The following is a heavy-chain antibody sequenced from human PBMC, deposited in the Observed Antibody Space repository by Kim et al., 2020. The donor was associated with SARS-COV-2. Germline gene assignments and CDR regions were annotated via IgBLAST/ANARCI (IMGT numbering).Heavy chain of an antibody. CDR3: ARERLWFGELLPYNWFDP. V-gene: IGHV1-3*01. CDR2: INAGNGNT. D-gene: IGHD3-10*01. J-gene: IGHJ5*02. CDR1: GYTFTSYA. Sequence: ASVKVSCKASGYTFTSYAMHWVRQAPGQRLEWMGWINAGNGNTKYSQKFQGRVTITRDTSASTAYMELSSLRSEDTAVYYCARERLWFGELLPYNWFDPWGQGTLVTVSS.